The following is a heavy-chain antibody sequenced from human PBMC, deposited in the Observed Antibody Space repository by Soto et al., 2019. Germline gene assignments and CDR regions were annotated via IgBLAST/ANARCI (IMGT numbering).Heavy chain of an antibody. CDR3: ARGADAILSPNFDY. V-gene: IGHV4-34*01. Sequence: SETLSLTCAVHGDSFSGYFWTWIRQPPGKGLEWIAEITEGGTTNYSPSLKSRVSIAVDSSKRQFSLTLSSVTAADTAMYYCARGADAILSPNFDYWSQGSLVTVSS. D-gene: IGHD2-15*01. CDR1: GDSFSGYF. J-gene: IGHJ4*02. CDR2: ITEGGTT.